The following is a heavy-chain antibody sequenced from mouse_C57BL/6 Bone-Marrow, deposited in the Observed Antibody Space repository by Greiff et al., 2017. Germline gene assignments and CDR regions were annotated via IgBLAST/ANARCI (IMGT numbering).Heavy chain of an antibody. J-gene: IGHJ2*01. D-gene: IGHD1-1*01. Sequence: VKLVESGAELMKPGASVKLSCKATGYTFTGYWIEWVKQRPGHGLEWIGEILPGSGSTNYNEKFKGKATFTSDTSSNTAYMQLSSLTTEDSAIYYCARRGLHYYGSSDGDYWGQGTTLTVSS. CDR2: ILPGSGST. V-gene: IGHV1-9*01. CDR1: GYTFTGYW. CDR3: ARRGLHYYGSSDGDY.